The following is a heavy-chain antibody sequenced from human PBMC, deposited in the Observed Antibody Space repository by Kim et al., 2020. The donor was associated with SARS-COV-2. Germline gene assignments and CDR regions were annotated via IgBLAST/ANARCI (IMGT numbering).Heavy chain of an antibody. V-gene: IGHV1-2*02. CDR3: AREDYDSSGYYLGPHNWFDP. J-gene: IGHJ5*02. Sequence: ASVKVSCKASGYTFTGYYMHWVRQAPGQGLEWMGWINPNSGGTNYAQKFQGRVTMTRDTSISTAYMELSRLRSDDTAVYYCAREDYDSSGYYLGPHNWFDPWGQGTLVTVSS. CDR2: INPNSGGT. CDR1: GYTFTGYY. D-gene: IGHD3-22*01.